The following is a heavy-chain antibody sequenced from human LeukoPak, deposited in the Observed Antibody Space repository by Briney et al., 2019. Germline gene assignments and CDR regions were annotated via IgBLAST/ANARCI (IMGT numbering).Heavy chain of an antibody. CDR2: INHSGST. J-gene: IGHJ6*03. CDR3: ARGLSSSRRTYDYYYMDV. Sequence: SETLSLTCAVYGGSFSGYYWSWIRQPPGKGLEWIGEINHSGSTNYNPSLKSRVTISVDTSKNQFSLKLSSVTAADTAVYYCARGLSSSRRTYDYYYMDVWGKGTTVTVSS. V-gene: IGHV4-34*01. CDR1: GGSFSGYY. D-gene: IGHD6-13*01.